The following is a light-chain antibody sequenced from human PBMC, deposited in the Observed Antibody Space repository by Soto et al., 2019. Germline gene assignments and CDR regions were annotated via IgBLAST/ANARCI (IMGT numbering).Light chain of an antibody. V-gene: IGLV2-14*03. Sequence: QSALTQPASVSGSPGQSITFSCTGTSSDVGGYNYVSWYQQHPGKAPKLMIYDVTNRPSGVSNRFSGSKSGNTASLTISGLQAEDEADYYCSSYTNSGTDVFGTGTQLTVL. CDR3: SSYTNSGTDV. CDR2: DVT. CDR1: SSDVGGYNY. J-gene: IGLJ7*01.